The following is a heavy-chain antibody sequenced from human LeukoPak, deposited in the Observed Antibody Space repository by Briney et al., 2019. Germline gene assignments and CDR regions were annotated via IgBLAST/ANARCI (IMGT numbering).Heavy chain of an antibody. J-gene: IGHJ6*02. Sequence: ASVKVSCKASGYTFTGYYMHWVRQAPGQGLEWMGWINPNSGGTNLAQEFQGRVTMTRDTSTSTAHMELSRVRFDDTAVYYCARGADMTMVRGVIGDYYNYGMDVWGQGTTVTVSS. CDR3: ARGADMTMVRGVIGDYYNYGMDV. CDR2: INPNSGGT. V-gene: IGHV1-2*02. D-gene: IGHD3-10*01. CDR1: GYTFTGYY.